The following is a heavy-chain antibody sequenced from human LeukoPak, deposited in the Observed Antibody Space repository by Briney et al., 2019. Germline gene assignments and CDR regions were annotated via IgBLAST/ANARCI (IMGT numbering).Heavy chain of an antibody. CDR2: IYYSGST. V-gene: IGHV4-39*07. J-gene: IGHJ4*02. D-gene: IGHD3-10*01. CDR3: ARNVLWFGELNFFDY. Sequence: PSETLSLTCTVSGGSISSSSYYWGWIRQPPGKGLEWIGSIYYSGSTYYNPSLKSRVTISVDTSKNQFSLKLSSVTAADTAVYYCARNVLWFGELNFFDYWGQGTLVTVSS. CDR1: GGSISSSSYY.